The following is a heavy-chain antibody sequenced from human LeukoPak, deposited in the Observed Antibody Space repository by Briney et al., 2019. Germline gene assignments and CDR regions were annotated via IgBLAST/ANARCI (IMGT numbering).Heavy chain of an antibody. CDR1: GFTFSSYW. Sequence: GGSLRLSCAASGFTFSSYWMTWVRQAPGKGLEWVANIYQDGSEKYYVDSLKGRFTIYRDNAKNSLYLQMNSLRVEDTAVYYCAKERFGDWNWFDPWGQGTLVTVSS. CDR2: IYQDGSEK. V-gene: IGHV3-7*01. J-gene: IGHJ5*02. CDR3: AKERFGDWNWFDP. D-gene: IGHD3-10*01.